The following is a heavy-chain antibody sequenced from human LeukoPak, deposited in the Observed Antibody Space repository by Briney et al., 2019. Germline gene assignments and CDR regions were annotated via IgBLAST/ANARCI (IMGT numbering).Heavy chain of an antibody. CDR1: GYTFISYG. V-gene: IGHV1-18*04. CDR3: ARDAFGGAKDYFDY. Sequence: EASVKVSCKASGYTFISYGISWVRQAPGQGLEWMGWISAYNGNTNYAQKLQGRVTMTTDTSTSTAYMELRSLRSDDTAVYYCARDAFGGAKDYFDYWGQGTLVTVSS. D-gene: IGHD3-16*01. CDR2: ISAYNGNT. J-gene: IGHJ4*02.